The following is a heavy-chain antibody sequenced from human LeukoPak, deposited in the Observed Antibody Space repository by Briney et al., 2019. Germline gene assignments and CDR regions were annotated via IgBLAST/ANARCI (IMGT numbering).Heavy chain of an antibody. V-gene: IGHV4-59*01. CDR3: ARNNQYSWFDP. D-gene: IGHD1/OR15-1a*01. CDR2: IYYSGST. J-gene: IGHJ5*02. CDR1: GGSISSYY. Sequence: SETLSLTCTVSGGSISSYYWSLIRQPPGKGLEWIGYIYYSGSTNYNPSLKSRVTISIDTSNNQFSLKLSSVTAADTAMYYCARNNQYSWFDPWGRGTLVTVSS.